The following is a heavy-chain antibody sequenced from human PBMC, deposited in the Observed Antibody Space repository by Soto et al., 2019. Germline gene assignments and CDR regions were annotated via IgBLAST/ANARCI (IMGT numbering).Heavy chain of an antibody. CDR3: AKDAKIMDWLPTSYYFDF. Sequence: EVQVLESGGGLAQPGRSLRLSCAVSGLSFSSYAMTWVRQSPGKGLEWVSSISRSGNSTYSADSVRGRFTISRDNSKNTLYLQMNSLRAEDTAVYYCAKDAKIMDWLPTSYYFDFWGHVTLVTVSS. J-gene: IGHJ4*01. D-gene: IGHD3-9*01. CDR2: ISRSGNST. CDR1: GLSFSSYA. V-gene: IGHV3-23*01.